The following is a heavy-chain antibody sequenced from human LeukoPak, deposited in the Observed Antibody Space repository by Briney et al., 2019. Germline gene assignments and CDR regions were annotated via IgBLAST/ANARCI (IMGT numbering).Heavy chain of an antibody. CDR3: ARVIPRFLEWLLYP. Sequence: GGTLRLSCAASGFTFSSYWMHWVRQAPGKGLVWVSRINSYGSSTTYADSVKGRFTISRDNAKNTLYMQMNSLRAEDTAVYYCARVIPRFLEWLLYPWGQGTLVTVSS. D-gene: IGHD3-3*01. V-gene: IGHV3-74*01. CDR2: INSYGSST. CDR1: GFTFSSYW. J-gene: IGHJ5*02.